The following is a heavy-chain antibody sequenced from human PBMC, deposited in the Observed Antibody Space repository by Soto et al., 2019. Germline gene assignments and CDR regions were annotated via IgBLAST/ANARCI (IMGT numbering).Heavy chain of an antibody. CDR1: GGSFSSYY. CDR3: ARDYYYDSRGYPGAYYYGLDV. CDR2: IDYSGST. J-gene: IGHJ6*02. V-gene: IGHV4-59*01. Sequence: QVQLQEAGPGRVKPSETLSLTCTVSGGSFSSYYWSWIRRPPEKVLEWIGHIDYSGSTKYNPFFKSRVTISVDASKNHVSLKLRSVTAADTAVYYCARDYYYDSRGYPGAYYYGLDVWGQGTKVAVSS. D-gene: IGHD3-22*01.